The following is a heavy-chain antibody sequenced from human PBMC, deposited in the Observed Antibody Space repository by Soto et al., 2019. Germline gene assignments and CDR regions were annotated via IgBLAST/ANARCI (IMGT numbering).Heavy chain of an antibody. CDR2: ISAYNGNT. D-gene: IGHD3-10*01. CDR3: ARERTMVRGVIIRYFDY. J-gene: IGHJ4*02. CDR1: GYTFTSYG. V-gene: IGHV1-18*01. Sequence: QVQLVQSGAEVKKPGASVKVSCKASGYTFTSYGISWVRQAPGQGLEWMGWISAYNGNTNYAQKLQGRVAMTTDTSTSTVYMELRSLRSDDTAVYYCARERTMVRGVIIRYFDYWGQGTLVTVSS.